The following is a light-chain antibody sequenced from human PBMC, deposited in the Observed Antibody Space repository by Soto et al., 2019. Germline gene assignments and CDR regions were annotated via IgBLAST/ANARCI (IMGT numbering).Light chain of an antibody. V-gene: IGLV2-8*01. CDR3: SSYAGSNNLV. CDR1: SSDVGAYNY. J-gene: IGLJ2*01. Sequence: QSALTQPPSASGSPGQSVTISCTGTSSDVGAYNYVSWYQQHPGKAPKLMIYEVSQRPSGVPDRFSGSKSGYTASLTVSGLQAEDEADYYCSSYAGSNNLVFGGGTKVTGL. CDR2: EVS.